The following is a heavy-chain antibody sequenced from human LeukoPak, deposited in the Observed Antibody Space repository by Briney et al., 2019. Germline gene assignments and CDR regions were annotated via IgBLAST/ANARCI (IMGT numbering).Heavy chain of an antibody. CDR1: GFTFSSYA. Sequence: PGGSLRLSCAASGFTFSSYAMHWVRQAPGKGLEWVAVISYDGSNKYYADSVKGRFTISRDNSKNTLYLQMNSLRAEDTSVYYCARDLIDRYDSSGYSLFDYWGQGTLVTVSS. CDR3: ARDLIDRYDSSGYSLFDY. CDR2: ISYDGSNK. D-gene: IGHD3-22*01. J-gene: IGHJ4*02. V-gene: IGHV3-30-3*01.